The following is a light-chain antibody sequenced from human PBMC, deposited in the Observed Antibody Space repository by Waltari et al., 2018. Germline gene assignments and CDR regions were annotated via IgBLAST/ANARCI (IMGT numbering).Light chain of an antibody. CDR1: QSLSNW. J-gene: IGKJ1*01. CDR3: EQYRNLWT. V-gene: IGKV1-5*03. CDR2: KAS. Sequence: DIQMTQSPSTLSASVGDRVTITCRASQSLSNWLAWYQQKPGKTAKVLIYKASTFESVGPSMFSGSGAGTEFTLTISSLQPDDFATYYCEQYRNLWTFGQGTKVEIK.